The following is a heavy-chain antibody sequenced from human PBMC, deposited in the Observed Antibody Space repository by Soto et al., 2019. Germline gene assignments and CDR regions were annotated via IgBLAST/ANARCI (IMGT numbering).Heavy chain of an antibody. CDR3: ARGGGVGVAGSAAFDM. Sequence: QLHLVQSGAVVKKPGASVTVSCSASGYPVTAYYMHWVRQAPGRGLEWMGGINPATGAAKYTQTFQGRVTMTKDTSTSTVFMELSGVTSEDTAFFSCARGGGVGVAGSAAFDMWGQGTVVTVSS. CDR1: GYPVTAYY. J-gene: IGHJ3*02. D-gene: IGHD3-3*01. V-gene: IGHV1-2*02. CDR2: INPATGAA.